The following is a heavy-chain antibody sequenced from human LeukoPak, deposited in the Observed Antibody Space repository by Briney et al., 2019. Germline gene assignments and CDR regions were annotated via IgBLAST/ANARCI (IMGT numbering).Heavy chain of an antibody. D-gene: IGHD3-3*01. CDR1: GGSISSYY. Sequence: SETLSPTCTVSGGSISSYYWSWIRQPPGKGLEWIGYIYYSGSTNYNPSLKSRVTISVDTSKNQFSLKLSSVTAADTAVYYCARAPTILSYGMDVWGQGTTVTVSS. V-gene: IGHV4-59*01. J-gene: IGHJ6*02. CDR2: IYYSGST. CDR3: ARAPTILSYGMDV.